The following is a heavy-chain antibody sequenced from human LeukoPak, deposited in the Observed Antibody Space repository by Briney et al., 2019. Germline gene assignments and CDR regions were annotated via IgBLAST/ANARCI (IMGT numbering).Heavy chain of an antibody. J-gene: IGHJ5*02. CDR1: GGSFSGYY. CDR3: ARGKGYSYGRSVWFDP. CDR2: INHSGST. V-gene: IGHV4-34*01. Sequence: PSETLSPTCAVYGGSFSGYYWSWIRQPPGKGLEWIGEINHSGSTNYNPSLKSRVTISVDTSKNQFSLKLSSVTAADTAVYYCARGKGYSYGRSVWFDPWGQGTLVTVSS. D-gene: IGHD5-18*01.